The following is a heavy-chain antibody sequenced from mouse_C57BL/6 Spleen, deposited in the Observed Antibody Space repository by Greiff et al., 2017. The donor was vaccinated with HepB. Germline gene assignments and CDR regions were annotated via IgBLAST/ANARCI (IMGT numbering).Heavy chain of an antibody. CDR3: ARGLYYSNSLYAMDY. CDR2: IYPGDGDT. Sequence: QVQLQQSGAELVKPGASVKISCKASGYAFSSYWMNWVKQRPGKGLEWIGQIYPGDGDTNYNGKFKGKATLTADKSSSTAYMQLSSLTSEDSAVYFCARGLYYSNSLYAMDYWGQGTSVTVSS. V-gene: IGHV1-80*01. J-gene: IGHJ4*01. CDR1: GYAFSSYW. D-gene: IGHD2-5*01.